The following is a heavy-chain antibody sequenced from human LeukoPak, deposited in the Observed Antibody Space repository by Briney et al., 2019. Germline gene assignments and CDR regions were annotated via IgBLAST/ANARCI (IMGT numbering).Heavy chain of an antibody. J-gene: IGHJ4*02. CDR3: ARLRGTAMTKGGCYFDY. Sequence: GESLKISCKGSGYSFTSYWIGWVRQMPGKGLEWMGIIYPGDSDTRYSPSFQGQVTISADKSISTAYLQWGSLKASDTAMYYCARLRGTAMTKGGCYFDYWGQGTLVTVSS. V-gene: IGHV5-51*01. D-gene: IGHD5-18*01. CDR2: IYPGDSDT. CDR1: GYSFTSYW.